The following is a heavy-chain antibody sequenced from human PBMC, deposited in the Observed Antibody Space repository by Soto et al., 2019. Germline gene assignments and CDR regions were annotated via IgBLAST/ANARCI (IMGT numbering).Heavy chain of an antibody. CDR2: ISAYNGNT. J-gene: IGHJ4*02. D-gene: IGHD6-13*01. CDR3: ARESSSSCHDY. CDR1: GYTFTSYG. Sequence: QVQLVQSGAEVKKPGASVKVSCKASGYTFTSYGISWVRQAPGQGLEWMGWISAYNGNTNYAQKLQGRVTMTTDTPTSTAYRELRSLRSDDTAVYSCARESSSSCHDYWGQGTLVTVSS. V-gene: IGHV1-18*01.